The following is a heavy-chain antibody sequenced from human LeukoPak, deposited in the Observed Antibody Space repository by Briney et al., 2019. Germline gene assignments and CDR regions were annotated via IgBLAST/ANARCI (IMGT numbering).Heavy chain of an antibody. CDR2: IRSKANSYAT. CDR1: GFTLSGSA. D-gene: IGHD6-13*01. Sequence: GGSLRLSCAASGFTLSGSAMHWVRQASGKGLEWVGRIRSKANSYATAYAASVEGRFTISRDDSKNTAYLQMNSLRTEDTAVYYCTRRIAAAGTSYYYGMDAWGQGTTVTVSS. CDR3: TRRIAAAGTSYYYGMDA. V-gene: IGHV3-73*01. J-gene: IGHJ6*02.